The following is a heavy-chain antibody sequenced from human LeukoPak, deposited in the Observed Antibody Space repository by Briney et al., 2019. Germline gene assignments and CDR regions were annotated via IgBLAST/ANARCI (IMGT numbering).Heavy chain of an antibody. V-gene: IGHV3-74*01. CDR1: GFTFSSYW. CDR3: ARDPLDSSDAVCDY. CDR2: IDSDGSST. Sequence: GGSLRLSCAASGFTFSSYWMHWVRQAPGKGLVWVSRIDSDGSSTSYADSVKGRFTISRDNAKNTLYLQMNSLRAEDTAVYYCARDPLDSSDAVCDYWGQGTLVTVSS. D-gene: IGHD3-22*01. J-gene: IGHJ4*02.